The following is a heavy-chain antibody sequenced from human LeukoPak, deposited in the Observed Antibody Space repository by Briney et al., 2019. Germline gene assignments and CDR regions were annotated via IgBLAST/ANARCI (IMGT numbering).Heavy chain of an antibody. CDR2: IYTSGST. CDR1: GGSFSIYY. D-gene: IGHD3-16*02. Sequence: SETLSLTCTVSGGSFSIYYWSWIRQPAGKGLEWIGRIYTSGSTNYIPSLKSRVTMSVDTSKNQFSLKLSSVTAADTSVYYCARRTFGGVIKYWGQGTLVTVSS. J-gene: IGHJ4*02. CDR3: ARRTFGGVIKY. V-gene: IGHV4-4*07.